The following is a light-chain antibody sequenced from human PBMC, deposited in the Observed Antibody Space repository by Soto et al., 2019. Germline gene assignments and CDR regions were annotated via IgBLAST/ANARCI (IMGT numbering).Light chain of an antibody. CDR3: QQYNNWPPWT. CDR1: QSLSSN. CDR2: GAS. J-gene: IGKJ1*01. Sequence: QAPARISMSPGERATLSCRASQSLSSNLAWYQQKPGQAPRLLIYGASTRATGIPARFSGSGSGTEFTLTISSLQSEDFAVYYCQQYNNWPPWTFGQGPRWIS. V-gene: IGKV3-15*01.